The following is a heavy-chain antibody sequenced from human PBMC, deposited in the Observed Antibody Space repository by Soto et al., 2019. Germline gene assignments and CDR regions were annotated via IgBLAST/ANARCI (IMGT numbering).Heavy chain of an antibody. CDR1: GFTFSSYS. CDR2: ISGSSNYI. V-gene: IGHV3-21*01. CDR3: ARDPSYSSSWTNWLDP. J-gene: IGHJ5*02. Sequence: GSLRLSCAASGFTFSSYSMNWVRQAPGKGLEWVSSISGSSNYIYYADSVKGRFTISRDDAKKSLYLQMNSLRAEDTAVYYCARDPSYSSSWTNWLDPWGQGTLVTVSS. D-gene: IGHD6-13*01.